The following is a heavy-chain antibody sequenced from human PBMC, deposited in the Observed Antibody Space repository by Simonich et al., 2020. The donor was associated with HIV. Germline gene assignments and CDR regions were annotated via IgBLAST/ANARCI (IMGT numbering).Heavy chain of an antibody. CDR2: ISSSSYI. Sequence: EVQLVESGGGLVKPGGSLRLSCAASGFTFSSYSMNWVRQAPGKGLEWVSSISSSSYIYYADSVKGRFTISRDNAKNSLYLQMNSLRAEDTAVYYCARDGRKGSSTSCSDYSGQGTLVTVSS. D-gene: IGHD2-2*01. J-gene: IGHJ4*02. CDR3: ARDGRKGSSTSCSDY. V-gene: IGHV3-21*01. CDR1: GFTFSSYS.